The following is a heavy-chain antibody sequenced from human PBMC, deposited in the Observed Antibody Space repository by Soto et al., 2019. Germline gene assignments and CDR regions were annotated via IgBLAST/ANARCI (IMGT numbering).Heavy chain of an antibody. D-gene: IGHD1-26*01. V-gene: IGHV4-34*01. CDR2: INHSGIT. J-gene: IGHJ4*01. CDR3: TLFPYTTLFRSFPSETLSLTCAVYGGSFSGYY. Sequence: PSETLSLTCAVYGGSFSGYYWTWIRQPPGTGLEWIGEINHSGITNYNPSLKSRVTISVDTSKNQFSEGKIGRAVSRMPRPRATLFPYTTLFRSFPSETLSLTCAVYGGSFSGYYW. CDR1: GGSFSGYY.